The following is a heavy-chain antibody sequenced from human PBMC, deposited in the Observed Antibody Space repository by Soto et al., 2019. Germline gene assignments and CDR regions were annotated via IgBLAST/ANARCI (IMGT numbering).Heavy chain of an antibody. Sequence: SETLSLTCAVYGGSFSGYYWSWIRQPPGKGLEWIGEINHSGSTNYNPSLKSRVTISVDTSKNQFSLKLSSVTAADTAVYYCARGEYYYDSSGYSDYWGQGTLVTVSS. D-gene: IGHD3-22*01. V-gene: IGHV4-34*01. CDR3: ARGEYYYDSSGYSDY. J-gene: IGHJ4*02. CDR2: INHSGST. CDR1: GGSFSGYY.